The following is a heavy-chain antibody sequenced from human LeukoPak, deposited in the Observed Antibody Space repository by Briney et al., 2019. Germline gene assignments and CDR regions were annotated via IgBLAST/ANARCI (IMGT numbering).Heavy chain of an antibody. J-gene: IGHJ6*03. CDR2: IISSSGTI. CDR1: GFTFNIYN. Sequence: PGGSLRLSCAASGFTFNIYNMNWVRQAPGKGLEWVSYIISSSGTIYYADSVKGRFTISRDNAKNSLYLQMNSLRAEDTAVYYCARVSNAYYYYYMDVRGQGTTVTVSS. CDR3: ARVSNAYYYYYMDV. V-gene: IGHV3-48*01.